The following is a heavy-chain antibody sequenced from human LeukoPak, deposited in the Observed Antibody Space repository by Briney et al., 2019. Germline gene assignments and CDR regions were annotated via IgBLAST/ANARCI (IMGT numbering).Heavy chain of an antibody. Sequence: GGSLRLSCAASGFSFNDYGMSWVRQAPGQGPEWVSGITWNGGSTDYAASVKGRFTISRDNAKNSLYLRMNSLRDEDTALYYCARGGGSIRHSYYYYVDVWGKGTSVTVSS. CDR2: ITWNGGST. CDR3: ARGGGSIRHSYYYYVDV. D-gene: IGHD2-15*01. CDR1: GFSFNDYG. J-gene: IGHJ6*03. V-gene: IGHV3-20*04.